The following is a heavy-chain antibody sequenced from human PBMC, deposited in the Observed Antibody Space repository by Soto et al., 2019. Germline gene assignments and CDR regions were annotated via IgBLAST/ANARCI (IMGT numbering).Heavy chain of an antibody. V-gene: IGHV2-5*02. Sequence: QITLEESGPPLVNPTQTLTLTCTFSGFSLTTSGVGVGWIRQTPGKALEWLALIFWDDDKRYRSSLRTRLTITKDSSKNQVVLTMTNMDPVDTATYYCAHGLVRGGLFDPWGQGTLVTVSS. CDR3: AHGLVRGGLFDP. D-gene: IGHD3-10*01. CDR1: GFSLTTSGVG. J-gene: IGHJ5*02. CDR2: IFWDDDK.